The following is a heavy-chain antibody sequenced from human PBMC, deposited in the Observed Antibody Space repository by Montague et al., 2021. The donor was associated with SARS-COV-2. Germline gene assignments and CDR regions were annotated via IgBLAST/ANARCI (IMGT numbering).Heavy chain of an antibody. CDR1: GGSMGDHY. Sequence: SETLSLTCTVSGGSMGDHYWTWIRQPPGKGLEWLAYIYYSGGINSNASLKSRVTMSVDTSKNQFSLKLTSVTAADTAVYYCARAVSVCSAVKLFDPWGQGTLVTRSS. D-gene: IGHD3-16*01. V-gene: IGHV4-59*11. CDR2: IYYSGGI. CDR3: ARAVSVCSAVKLFDP. J-gene: IGHJ5*02.